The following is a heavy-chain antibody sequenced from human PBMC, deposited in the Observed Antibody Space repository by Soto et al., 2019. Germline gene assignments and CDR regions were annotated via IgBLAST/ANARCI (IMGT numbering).Heavy chain of an antibody. CDR2: INAGNGNT. CDR1: GYTFTSYA. D-gene: IGHD4-17*01. Sequence: QVQLVQSGAEVKKPGASVTVSCKASGYTFTSYAMHWVRHAPGQRLEWMGWINAGNGNTKYSQKYQGRVTITRDTSASTAYMELSSLRSEDTAVYYCARTVGYYYGMDVWGQGPTVTVSS. CDR3: ARTVGYYYGMDV. J-gene: IGHJ6*02. V-gene: IGHV1-3*01.